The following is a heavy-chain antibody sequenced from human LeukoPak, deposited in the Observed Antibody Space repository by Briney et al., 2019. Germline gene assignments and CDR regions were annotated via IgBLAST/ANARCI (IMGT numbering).Heavy chain of an antibody. Sequence: GASVKVSCKASGYTFTGYYMHWVRQAPGQGLEWMGWINPNSGGTNYAQKFQGRVTMTRDTSISTAYMELSRLRSYDTAVYYCARVRSRSGWFDYWGQGTLVTVSS. J-gene: IGHJ4*02. CDR1: GYTFTGYY. D-gene: IGHD6-19*01. CDR3: ARVRSRSGWFDY. V-gene: IGHV1-2*02. CDR2: INPNSGGT.